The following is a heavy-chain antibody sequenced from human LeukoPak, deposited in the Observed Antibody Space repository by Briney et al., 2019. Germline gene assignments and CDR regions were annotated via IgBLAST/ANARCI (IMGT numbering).Heavy chain of an antibody. CDR3: ASGNNYFDS. J-gene: IGHJ4*02. D-gene: IGHD1/OR15-1a*01. Sequence: SETLSLTCTVSGGSSSSYFWNWIRQPPGKGLEWIGYIYYTGSTNYNPSLKSRVTISVDTSKNQFSLKLSSVAAADTAVYYCASGNNYFDSWGQGTLVTVAS. V-gene: IGHV4-59*01. CDR1: GGSSSSYF. CDR2: IYYTGST.